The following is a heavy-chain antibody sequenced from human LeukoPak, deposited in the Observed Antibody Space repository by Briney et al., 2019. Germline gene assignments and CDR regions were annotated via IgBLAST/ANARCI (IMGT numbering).Heavy chain of an antibody. J-gene: IGHJ4*02. V-gene: IGHV3-23*01. CDR3: AKGLSLPPYYFDY. CDR2: ISSGGSST. Sequence: GGSLRLSCAASGFTFSSYAMSWVRQAPGKGLEWVSAISSGGSSTYYADSVKGRFTISRDNSKNTLYLQMNSLRAEDTAVYYCAKGLSLPPYYFDYRGQGTLVTVSS. CDR1: GFTFSSYA.